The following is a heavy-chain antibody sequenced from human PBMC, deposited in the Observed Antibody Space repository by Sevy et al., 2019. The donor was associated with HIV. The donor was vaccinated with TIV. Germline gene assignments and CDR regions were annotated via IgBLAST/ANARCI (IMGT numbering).Heavy chain of an antibody. V-gene: IGHV3-23*01. CDR3: AKKMGGGSGMAFLIDY. Sequence: GGSLRLSCAASGFIFSSFAMGWVRQGPRKGLEWISVISASGDYTYYADSGKGRFTISRDNSKNTLFLQMNSLRAEDTAIFYCAKKMGGGSGMAFLIDYWGQGTLVTVSS. CDR2: ISASGDYT. CDR1: GFIFSSFA. D-gene: IGHD1-20*01. J-gene: IGHJ4*02.